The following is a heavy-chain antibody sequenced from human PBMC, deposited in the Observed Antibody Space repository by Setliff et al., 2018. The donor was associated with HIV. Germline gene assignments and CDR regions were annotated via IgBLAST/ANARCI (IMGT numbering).Heavy chain of an antibody. CDR1: GFTFSGSW. V-gene: IGHV3-7*02. Sequence: GGSLRLSCAASGFTFSGSWMTWVRQAPGRGLEYVAGMNRDGSEKGYADSVKGRFSISRDNAKNSLYLQMNSLRAEDTAVYYCARPNYYDSSGSFDYWGQGTLVTVSS. CDR3: ARPNYYDSSGSFDY. D-gene: IGHD3-22*01. J-gene: IGHJ4*02. CDR2: MNRDGSEK.